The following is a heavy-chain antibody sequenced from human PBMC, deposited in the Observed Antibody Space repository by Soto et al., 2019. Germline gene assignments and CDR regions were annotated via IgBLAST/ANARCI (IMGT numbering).Heavy chain of an antibody. CDR1: GFPFSNAW. Sequence: PGGSLRLSCAASGFPFSNAWMNWVRQAPGKGLEWVGRIKSKTDGGTTDYAAPVKGRFTISRDDSKNTLYLQMNSLKTEDPAVYYCTTDPGSGSYWVNYYYGMDVWGQGTTVTVSS. CDR2: IKSKTDGGTT. D-gene: IGHD1-26*01. V-gene: IGHV3-15*07. J-gene: IGHJ6*02. CDR3: TTDPGSGSYWVNYYYGMDV.